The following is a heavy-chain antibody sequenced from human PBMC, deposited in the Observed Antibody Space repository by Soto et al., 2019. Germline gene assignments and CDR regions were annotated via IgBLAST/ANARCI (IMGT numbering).Heavy chain of an antibody. CDR2: IIPIFGTA. Sequence: QVQLVQSGAEVKKPGSSVKVSCKASGGTFSSYAISWVRQAPGQGLEWMGGIIPIFGTANYAQKFQGRVTITADESTSTAYMELSSLRSEDTAVYYCARDQQPEWLLLGSHAFDIWGQGTMVTVSS. J-gene: IGHJ3*02. D-gene: IGHD3-22*01. CDR1: GGTFSSYA. V-gene: IGHV1-69*01. CDR3: ARDQQPEWLLLGSHAFDI.